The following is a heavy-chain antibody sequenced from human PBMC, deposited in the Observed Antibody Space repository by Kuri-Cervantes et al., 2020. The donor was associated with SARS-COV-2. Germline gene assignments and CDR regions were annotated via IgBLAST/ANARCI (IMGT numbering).Heavy chain of an antibody. CDR2: IYYSGST. V-gene: IGHV4-39*07. CDR1: GGSVSSGSYY. D-gene: IGHD4-17*01. J-gene: IGHJ2*01. CDR3: ARPYGDDLNWYFDL. Sequence: ESLKISCTVSGGSVSSGSYYWGWIRQPPGKGLEWIGSIYYSGSTYYNPSLKSRVTISVDTSKNQFSLKLSSVTAADTAVYYCARPYGDDLNWYFDLWGRDTLVTVSS.